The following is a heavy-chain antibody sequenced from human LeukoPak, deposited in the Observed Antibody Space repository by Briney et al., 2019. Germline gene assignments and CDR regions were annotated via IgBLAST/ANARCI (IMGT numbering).Heavy chain of an antibody. CDR2: ISSSGSTI. Sequence: GGSLRLSCAASGFTFSDYYMSWIRQAPGKGLEWVSYISSSGSTIYYADSVKGRFTISRDNAKNSLYLQMNSLRAEDTAVYYCARVGGDGYNSEYYFDYWGQGTLVTVSS. D-gene: IGHD5-24*01. J-gene: IGHJ4*02. CDR1: GFTFSDYY. V-gene: IGHV3-11*01. CDR3: ARVGGDGYNSEYYFDY.